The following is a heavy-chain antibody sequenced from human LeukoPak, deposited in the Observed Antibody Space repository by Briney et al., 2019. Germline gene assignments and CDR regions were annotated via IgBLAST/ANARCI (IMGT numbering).Heavy chain of an antibody. D-gene: IGHD1-26*01. J-gene: IGHJ5*02. Sequence: SENLSLNCTVSGGSISSSSYYWGWIRQPPGKGLEWIGSNYYSGSTYYNPSLNSRVTISIDTSKNQFSLKLSSVTAAAAAVYDCARTVLGGSYSFDPWGQGTLVTVSS. V-gene: IGHV4-39*01. CDR2: NYYSGST. CDR1: GGSISSSSYY. CDR3: ARTVLGGSYSFDP.